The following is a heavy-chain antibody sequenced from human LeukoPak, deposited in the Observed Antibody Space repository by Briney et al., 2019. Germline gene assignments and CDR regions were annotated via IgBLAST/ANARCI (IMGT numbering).Heavy chain of an antibody. CDR3: ARDLAAARLDF. V-gene: IGHV3-33*01. CDR1: GYTFTDHG. J-gene: IGHJ4*02. Sequence: GGSLRLSCAASGYTFTDHGMHWVRQAPGKGLEGVANIWFDGSQEYYADTVKGRFTISRDISKSTLYLQMNSLRDEDTAVYYCARDLAAARLDFRGQGTLVTVSS. CDR2: IWFDGSQE. D-gene: IGHD6-6*01.